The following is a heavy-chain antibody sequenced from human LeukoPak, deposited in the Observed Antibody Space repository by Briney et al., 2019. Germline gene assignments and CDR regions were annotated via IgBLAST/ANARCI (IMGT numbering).Heavy chain of an antibody. J-gene: IGHJ4*02. D-gene: IGHD6-13*01. CDR3: TAAAGRRYFDY. Sequence: SETLSLTCTVSGGSISSSSYYWGWIRQPPGKGLEWIGSIYYSGSTYYNPSLKSRVTISVDTSKNQFSLKLSSVTAADTAVYYCTAAAGRRYFDYWGQGTLVTVST. V-gene: IGHV4-39*07. CDR1: GGSISSSSYY. CDR2: IYYSGST.